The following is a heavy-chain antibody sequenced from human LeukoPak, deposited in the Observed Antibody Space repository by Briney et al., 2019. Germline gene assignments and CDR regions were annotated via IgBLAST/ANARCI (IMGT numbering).Heavy chain of an antibody. CDR2: ISYDGSNK. CDR3: ARGWGGYDYGGAFDI. Sequence: GRSLRLSCAASGFTFSSYAMHWVRQAPGKGLEWVAVISYDGSNKYYADSVKGRFTISRDNSKNTLYLQMNSLRAEDTAVYYCARGWGGYDYGGAFDIWGQGTMVTVS. J-gene: IGHJ3*02. D-gene: IGHD5-12*01. V-gene: IGHV3-30-3*01. CDR1: GFTFSSYA.